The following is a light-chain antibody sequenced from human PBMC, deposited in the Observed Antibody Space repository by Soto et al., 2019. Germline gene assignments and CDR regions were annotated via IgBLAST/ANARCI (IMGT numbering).Light chain of an antibody. V-gene: IGLV1-47*02. CDR1: SSNIGTNY. J-gene: IGLJ2*01. CDR2: LNN. Sequence: QSVLTQPPSASGTPGQRVPIPCSEPSSNIGTNYVYWYQQLPGTAPNLLIYLNNQRPSGVPDRFSGSKSGTSASLSISGLRSEDEADYCCAAWDDSLSGPIFGGGTKLTVL. CDR3: AAWDDSLSGPI.